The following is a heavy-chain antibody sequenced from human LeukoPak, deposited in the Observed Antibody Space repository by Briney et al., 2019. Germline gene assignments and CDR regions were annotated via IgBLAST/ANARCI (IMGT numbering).Heavy chain of an antibody. CDR1: GYSFTSYW. Sequence: GEPLNISCKGSGYSFTSYWIGWVRQLPGKGLEWMGIIYPGDSDTRYSPSFQGQVTISADKSISTAYLQWSSLKASDTAMYYCARQASGWYNYYGMDVWGQGTTVTVSS. J-gene: IGHJ6*02. V-gene: IGHV5-51*01. CDR2: IYPGDSDT. D-gene: IGHD6-19*01. CDR3: ARQASGWYNYYGMDV.